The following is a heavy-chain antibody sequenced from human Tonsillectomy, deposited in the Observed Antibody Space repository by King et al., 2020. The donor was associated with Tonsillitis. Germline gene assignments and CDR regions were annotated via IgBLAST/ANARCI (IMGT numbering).Heavy chain of an antibody. CDR1: GGSIGSGDHT. D-gene: IGHD2-2*01. Sequence: LQLQESGPGLVKPSQTLSLTCAVSGGSIGSGDHTWNWFRQPAGKGLEWMGYIYYGGNTKYNPSLKSRVTISEDTSKNQFYLNLTSVTAADTAVYYCARDCSTGNCYSHDAIDIWGQGTVVTVSS. V-gene: IGHV4-30-4*07. J-gene: IGHJ3*02. CDR3: ARDCSTGNCYSHDAIDI. CDR2: IYYGGNT.